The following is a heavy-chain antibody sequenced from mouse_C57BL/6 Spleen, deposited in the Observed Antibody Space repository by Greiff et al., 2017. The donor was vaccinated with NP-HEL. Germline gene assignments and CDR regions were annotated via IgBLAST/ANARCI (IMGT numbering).Heavy chain of an antibody. CDR2: ISSGSSTI. CDR1: GFTFSDYG. Sequence: EVMLVESGGGLVKPGGSLKLSCAASGFTFSDYGMHWVRQAPEKGLEWVAYISSGSSTIYYADTVKGRFTISRDNAKNTLFLQMTSLRSEDTAMYYCARDYDYSYYAMDYWGQGTSVTVSS. V-gene: IGHV5-17*01. CDR3: ARDYDYSYYAMDY. J-gene: IGHJ4*01. D-gene: IGHD2-4*01.